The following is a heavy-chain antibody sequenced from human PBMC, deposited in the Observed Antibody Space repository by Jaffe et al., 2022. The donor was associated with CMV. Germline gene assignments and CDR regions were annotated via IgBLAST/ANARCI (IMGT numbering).Heavy chain of an antibody. CDR1: GFTFSSYG. J-gene: IGHJ4*02. V-gene: IGHV3-33*08. D-gene: IGHD3-10*01. CDR2: IWYDGSNK. Sequence: QVQLVESGGGVVQPGRSLRLSCAASGFTFSSYGMHWVRQAPGKGLEWVAVIWYDGSNKYYADSVKGRFTISRDNSKNTLYLQMNSLRAEDTAVYYCARDFDYGSGSHDPSFDYWGQGTLVTVSS. CDR3: ARDFDYGSGSHDPSFDY.